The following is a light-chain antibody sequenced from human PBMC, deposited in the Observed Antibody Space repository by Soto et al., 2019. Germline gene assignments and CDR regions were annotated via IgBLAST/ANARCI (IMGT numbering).Light chain of an antibody. V-gene: IGLV1-47*01. J-gene: IGLJ2*01. CDR3: AAWDDTLSHVV. Sequence: QSVLTQPPSASATPGQSLTISCSGSSSSFERNFLYWYQRLPGKAPTLLIYRNSQRPSRVPDRFSGFKSGTSASLAISGLRSEDEADYYCAAWDDTLSHVVFGGGTKVTVL. CDR1: SSSFERNF. CDR2: RNS.